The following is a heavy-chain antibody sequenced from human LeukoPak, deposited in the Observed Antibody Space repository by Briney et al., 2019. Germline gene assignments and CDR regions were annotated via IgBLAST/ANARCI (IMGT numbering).Heavy chain of an antibody. V-gene: IGHV6-1*01. CDR2: TYYRSKWYY. J-gene: IGHJ3*01. Sequence: KHSQTLSLTCDISGDTVSSNSAAWNWIRQSPSRGLEWLGRTYYRSKWYYDYAVSVKSRITISPDTSKNQFSLQLNSVTADVTAVYYCARGFALDFWGQGTMVTVSS. CDR3: ARGFALDF. CDR1: GDTVSSNSAA.